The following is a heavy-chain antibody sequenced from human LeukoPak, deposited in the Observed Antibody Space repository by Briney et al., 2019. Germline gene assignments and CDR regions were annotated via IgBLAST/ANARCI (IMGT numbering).Heavy chain of an antibody. CDR1: GGSISSYY. V-gene: IGHV4-59*01. CDR2: IYYSGST. CDR3: ARGRHLRRSTTYYYYYMDV. D-gene: IGHD5/OR15-5a*01. J-gene: IGHJ6*03. Sequence: PSETLSLTCTVSGGSISSYYWSWIRQPPGKGLEWIGYIYYSGSTNYNPSLKSRVTISVDMSKNQFSLKLSSVTAADTAVYYCARGRHLRRSTTYYYYYMDVWGKGTTVTVSS.